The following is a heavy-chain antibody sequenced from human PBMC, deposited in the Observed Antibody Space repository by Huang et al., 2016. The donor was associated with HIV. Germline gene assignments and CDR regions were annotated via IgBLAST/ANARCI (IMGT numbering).Heavy chain of an antibody. D-gene: IGHD1-26*01. CDR2: IRCKGQGATT. J-gene: IGHJ4*02. Sequence: EVRLVESGGGLVQPGRSLRLSCTGSGFTFGGYAMSWFRQAPGKGLEWVGFIRCKGQGATTEYAASVQGRFTISRDDSKTIAYLQMNSLKTEDTAIYFCTRVVYSGTYYGFFDYWGQGTLVTVSS. CDR1: GFTFGGYA. CDR3: TRVVYSGTYYGFFDY. V-gene: IGHV3-49*03.